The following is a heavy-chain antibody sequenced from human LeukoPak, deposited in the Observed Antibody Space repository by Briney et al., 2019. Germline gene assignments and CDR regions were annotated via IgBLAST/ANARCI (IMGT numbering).Heavy chain of an antibody. CDR3: VPTDSSGLD. Sequence: GGPLRLPCEPSGFTFSHYWMHWVRQAPGKGLVWVSRTNTDGSSTSYVDSVKGRFTISRDNANNTMYLQMNSLRAEDTAMYYCVPTDSSGLDWGQGTLVTVSS. CDR2: TNTDGSST. D-gene: IGHD3-22*01. V-gene: IGHV3-74*01. CDR1: GFTFSHYW. J-gene: IGHJ4*02.